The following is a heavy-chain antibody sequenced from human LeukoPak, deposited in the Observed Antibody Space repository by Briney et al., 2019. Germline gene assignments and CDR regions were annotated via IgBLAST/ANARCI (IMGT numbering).Heavy chain of an antibody. J-gene: IGHJ4*02. CDR2: ISPSGDIT. CDR1: GFTFSTYG. CDR3: ARALADSSGWYLDY. D-gene: IGHD6-19*01. Sequence: GGSLRLSCAASGFTFSTYGMNWVRQAPGKGLEWVSGISPSGDITYYADSVMGRFSISRDNSMNTLYLQMNSLRAEDTAVYYCARALADSSGWYLDYWGQGTLVIVSS. V-gene: IGHV3-23*01.